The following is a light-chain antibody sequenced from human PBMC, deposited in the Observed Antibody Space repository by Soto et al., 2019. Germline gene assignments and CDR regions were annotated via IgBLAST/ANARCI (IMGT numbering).Light chain of an antibody. CDR3: QQRSNWPPA. J-gene: IGKJ3*01. V-gene: IGKV3-11*01. Sequence: EIVLTQSPATLSLSPGERATLSCRASQSVSSSLAWYQQKPGQAPRLLIYDASNRATGIPARFSGSGSGTDFTRTISRLEPEDFAVYYCQQRSNWPPAFGPGTKVDIK. CDR1: QSVSSS. CDR2: DAS.